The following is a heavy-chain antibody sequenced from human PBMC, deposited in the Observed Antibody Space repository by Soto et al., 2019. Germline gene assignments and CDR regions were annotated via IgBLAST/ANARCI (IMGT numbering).Heavy chain of an antibody. CDR2: ISGSGGST. Sequence: GGSLRLSCTTSGFTFSSYAMSWVRQAPGKGLEWVSAISGSGGSTYYADSVKGRFTISRDNSKNTLYLQMNSLRAEDTAVYYCAKDDGQLWPPFDYWGQGTLVTVSS. D-gene: IGHD5-18*01. CDR1: GFTFSSYA. J-gene: IGHJ4*02. V-gene: IGHV3-23*01. CDR3: AKDDGQLWPPFDY.